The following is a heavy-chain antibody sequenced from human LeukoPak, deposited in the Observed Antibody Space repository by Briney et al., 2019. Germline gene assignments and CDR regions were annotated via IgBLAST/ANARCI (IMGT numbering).Heavy chain of an antibody. CDR3: AELGITMIGGV. CDR2: ISSTSTYI. J-gene: IGHJ6*04. Sequence: SGGSLRLSCAASGFTFRTYSMNWVRQAPGKGLEWVSSISSTSTYIYYADSMKGRFIIPRDNARNSLYLEMNSLRAEDTAVYYCAELGITMIGGVWGKGTTVTISS. V-gene: IGHV3-21*06. CDR1: GFTFRTYS. D-gene: IGHD3-10*02.